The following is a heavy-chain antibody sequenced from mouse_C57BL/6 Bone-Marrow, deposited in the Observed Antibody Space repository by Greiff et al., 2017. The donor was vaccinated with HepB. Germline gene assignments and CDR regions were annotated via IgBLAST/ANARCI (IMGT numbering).Heavy chain of an antibody. D-gene: IGHD1-1*01. CDR2: ISYDGSN. V-gene: IGHV3-6*01. Sequence: EVKLVESGPGLVKPSQSLSLTRSVTGYSITSGYYWNWIRQFPGNKLEWMGYISYDGSNNYNPSLKNRISITRDTSKNQFFLKLNSVTTEDTATYYCARDNGSSYVAMDYWGQGTSVTVSS. CDR1: GYSITSGYY. J-gene: IGHJ4*01. CDR3: ARDNGSSYVAMDY.